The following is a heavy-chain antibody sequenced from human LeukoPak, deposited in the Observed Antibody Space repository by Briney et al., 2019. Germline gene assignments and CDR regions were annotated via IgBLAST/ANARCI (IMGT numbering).Heavy chain of an antibody. CDR3: ARVGVVVTAIRGEFDP. CDR2: IIPILGIA. CDR1: GGTFSSYA. D-gene: IGHD2-21*02. Sequence: SVTVSCTASGGTFSSYAISWVRQAPGQGLEWMGRIIPILGIANYAQKFQGRVTITADKSTSTAYMELSSLRSEDTAVYYCARVGVVVTAIRGEFDPWGQGTLVTVSS. J-gene: IGHJ5*02. V-gene: IGHV1-69*04.